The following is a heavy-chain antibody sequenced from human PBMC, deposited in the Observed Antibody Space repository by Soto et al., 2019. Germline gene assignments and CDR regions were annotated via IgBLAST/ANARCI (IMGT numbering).Heavy chain of an antibody. J-gene: IGHJ4*02. Sequence: CGSMRHCSTASGFTIRDHSMNWVRQTQGKGLEWVSSISSSSSYIYYADSVKGRFTISRDNAKNSLYLQMNSLRAEDTAVYYCASVGILTGYYSFDYWGQGTLVTVSS. V-gene: IGHV3-21*01. CDR3: ASVGILTGYYSFDY. CDR2: ISSSSSYI. CDR1: GFTIRDHS. D-gene: IGHD3-9*01.